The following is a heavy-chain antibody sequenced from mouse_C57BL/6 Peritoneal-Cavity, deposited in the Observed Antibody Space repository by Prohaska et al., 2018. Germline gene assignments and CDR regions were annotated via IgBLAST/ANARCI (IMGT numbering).Heavy chain of an antibody. CDR3: AILWSLYFDV. V-gene: IGHV1-61*01. J-gene: IGHJ1*03. D-gene: IGHD1-1*02. Sequence: PGQGLEWIGNIYPSDSETHYNQTFKHKATLTVDNSSRPAYMQLSSLTSEDSAVYYCAILWSLYFDVWGTGSAVTVGS. CDR2: IYPSDSET.